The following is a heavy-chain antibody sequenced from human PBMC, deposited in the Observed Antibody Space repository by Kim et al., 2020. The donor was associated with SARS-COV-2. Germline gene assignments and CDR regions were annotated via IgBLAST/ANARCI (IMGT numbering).Heavy chain of an antibody. CDR1: GYTFTSYA. CDR2: INAGNGNT. Sequence: ASVKVSCKASGYTFTSYAMHWVRQAPGQRLEWMGWINAGNGNTKYSQKFQGRVTITRDTSASTAYMELSSLRSEDTAVYYCAREDWNYGAFDYWGQGTLVTVSS. D-gene: IGHD1-7*01. J-gene: IGHJ4*02. CDR3: AREDWNYGAFDY. V-gene: IGHV1-3*01.